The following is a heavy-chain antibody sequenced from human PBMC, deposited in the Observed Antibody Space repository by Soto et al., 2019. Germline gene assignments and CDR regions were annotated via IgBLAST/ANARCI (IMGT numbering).Heavy chain of an antibody. D-gene: IGHD4-17*01. CDR2: IYYSGST. CDR3: VMTTVTHWFDP. CDR1: GGSISSGDYY. Sequence: PSETLSLTCTVSGGSISSGDYYWSWIRQSPGKGLEWIGYIYYSGSTYYNPSLKSRVTISVDTSKNQFSLKLSSVTAADTAVYYCVMTTVTHWFDPWGQGTLVTVSS. V-gene: IGHV4-30-4*01. J-gene: IGHJ5*02.